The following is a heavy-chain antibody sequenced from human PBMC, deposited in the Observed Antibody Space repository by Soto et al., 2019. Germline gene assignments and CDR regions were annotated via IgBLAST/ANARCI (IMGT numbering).Heavy chain of an antibody. CDR2: ISSSSSYI. CDR3: ARVFYGDYDYFYYMDV. J-gene: IGHJ6*03. CDR1: GFTFSSYS. V-gene: IGHV3-21*01. D-gene: IGHD4-17*01. Sequence: EVQLVESGGGLVKPGGSLRLSCAASGFTFSSYSMNWVRQAPGKGLEWVSSISSSSSYIYYADSVKGRFTISRDNAKNSLYLHMNSLRAEDTAVYYCARVFYGDYDYFYYMDVWGKGTTVTVSS.